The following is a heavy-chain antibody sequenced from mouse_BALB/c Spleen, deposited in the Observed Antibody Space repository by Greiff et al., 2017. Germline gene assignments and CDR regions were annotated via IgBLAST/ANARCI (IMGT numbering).Heavy chain of an antibody. Sequence: VQLQQSGAELARPGASVTLSCKASGYTFTSYWMQWVKQRPGQGLEWIGAIYPGDGDTWYTQKFKGKATLTADKSSSTAYMQLSSLASEDSAVYYCARSPIITSYYFDYWGQGTTLTVSA. J-gene: IGHJ2*01. CDR1: GYTFTSYW. CDR3: ARSPIITSYYFDY. V-gene: IGHV1-87*01. CDR2: IYPGDGDT. D-gene: IGHD1-1*01.